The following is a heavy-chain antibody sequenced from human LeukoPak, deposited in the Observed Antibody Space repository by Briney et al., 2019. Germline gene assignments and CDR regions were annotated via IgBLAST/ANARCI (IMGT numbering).Heavy chain of an antibody. Sequence: PGESLKISCKGSGYSFTSYWIGWVRQMPGKGLEWMGTIYPGDSDTRYSPSFQGQVTISADKSISTAYLQWSSLKASDTAMYYCARRLNGRSGYSYGQIDYWGQGTLVTVSS. CDR3: ARRLNGRSGYSYGQIDY. J-gene: IGHJ4*02. CDR2: IYPGDSDT. D-gene: IGHD5-18*01. V-gene: IGHV5-51*01. CDR1: GYSFTSYW.